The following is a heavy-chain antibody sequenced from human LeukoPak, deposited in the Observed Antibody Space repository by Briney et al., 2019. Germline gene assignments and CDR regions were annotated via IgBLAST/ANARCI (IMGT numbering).Heavy chain of an antibody. CDR3: AKDVAYTFDY. CDR1: GFTFSTYW. Sequence: HSGGSLRLSCAASGFTFSTYWMSWVRQAPGKGLEWVANIKQDVSEKYYVDSVNGRFTISRDNPKNSLYLQMNSLRTEDTAVYYCAKDVAYTFDYWGQGTLVTVSS. CDR2: IKQDVSEK. V-gene: IGHV3-7*01. D-gene: IGHD3-16*01. J-gene: IGHJ4*02.